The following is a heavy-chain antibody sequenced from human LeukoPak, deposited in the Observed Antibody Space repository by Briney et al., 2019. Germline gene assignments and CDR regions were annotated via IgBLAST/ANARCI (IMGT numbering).Heavy chain of an antibody. J-gene: IGHJ6*03. CDR2: IYYSGST. V-gene: IGHV4-59*01. Sequence: SETLSLTCTVSGGSISSYYWSWIRQPPGKGLEWIGYIYYSGSTNYNPSLKSRVTISVDTSKNQFSLKLSSVTAADTAVYYCAKLSYYYDSSGYYYEDYYYYYMDVWGKGTTVTVSS. D-gene: IGHD3-22*01. CDR3: AKLSYYYDSSGYYYEDYYYYYMDV. CDR1: GGSISSYY.